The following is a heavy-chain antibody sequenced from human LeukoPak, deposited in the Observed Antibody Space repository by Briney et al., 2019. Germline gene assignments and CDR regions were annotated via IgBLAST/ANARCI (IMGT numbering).Heavy chain of an antibody. CDR2: IWYDGSNK. CDR3: ARSREDSSGYYSL. D-gene: IGHD3-22*01. V-gene: IGHV3-33*08. CDR1: GVTLSPYG. J-gene: IGHJ2*01. Sequence: GGSLRLSCAASGVTLSPYGMHWVRQAPGKGLEWVAVIWYDGSNKYYADSVKGRFTISRDNSKNTLYLQMNSLRAEDTAVYYCARSREDSSGYYSLWGRGTLVTVSS.